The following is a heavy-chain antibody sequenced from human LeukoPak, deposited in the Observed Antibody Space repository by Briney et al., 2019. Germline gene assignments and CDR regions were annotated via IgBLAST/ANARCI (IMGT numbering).Heavy chain of an antibody. V-gene: IGHV4-59*01. CDR2: IYYSGST. J-gene: IGHJ4*02. Sequence: SETLSLTCTVSGGSISSYYWSWIRQPPGKGLEWIGYIYYSGSTNYNPSLNSRVTMSVATSKNQFSLKLSSVTAADTAVYFCARGSRSLGVTTVTRGFDYWGQGTLVTVSS. D-gene: IGHD4-17*01. CDR3: ARGSRSLGVTTVTRGFDY. CDR1: GGSISSYY.